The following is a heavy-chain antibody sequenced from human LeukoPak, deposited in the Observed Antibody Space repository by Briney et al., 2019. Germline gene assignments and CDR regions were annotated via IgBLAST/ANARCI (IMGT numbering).Heavy chain of an antibody. Sequence: SETLSLTCTVSSGSISSYYWSWIRQPAGKGLEWIGRIYTSGNTNYNPSLKSRVTMSVDTSKNQFSLKLNSVTAADTAVYYCARRLSYYYDSSGYSSDAFDIWGQGTMVTVSS. D-gene: IGHD3-22*01. CDR1: SGSISSYY. J-gene: IGHJ3*02. CDR3: ARRLSYYYDSSGYSSDAFDI. V-gene: IGHV4-4*07. CDR2: IYTSGNT.